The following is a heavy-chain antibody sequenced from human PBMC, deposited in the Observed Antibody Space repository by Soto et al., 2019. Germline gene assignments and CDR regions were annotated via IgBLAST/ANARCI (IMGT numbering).Heavy chain of an antibody. Sequence: QVQLVESGGGVVQPGRSLRLSCAASGFTFSSYGMHWVRQAPGKGLEWVAVIWYDGSNKYYADSVKGRFTISRDNSKNTLYLQMNSLRAEDTAVYYCARDEAVAANMHDYWGQGTLVTVSS. CDR2: IWYDGSNK. V-gene: IGHV3-33*01. D-gene: IGHD6-19*01. J-gene: IGHJ4*02. CDR3: ARDEAVAANMHDY. CDR1: GFTFSSYG.